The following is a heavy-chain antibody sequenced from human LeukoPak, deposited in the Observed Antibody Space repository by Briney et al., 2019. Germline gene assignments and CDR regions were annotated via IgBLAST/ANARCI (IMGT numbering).Heavy chain of an antibody. D-gene: IGHD3-22*01. CDR1: GGSISSYY. V-gene: IGHV4-59*01. CDR2: IYYSGST. CDR3: ARVLTIDDSRAFDI. Sequence: SETPSLTCTVSGGSISSYYWSWIRQPPGEGLEWIGYIYYSGSTNYNPSLKSRVTTSVDTSKNQFSLKLSSVTAADTAVYYCARVLTIDDSRAFDIWGQGTMVTVSS. J-gene: IGHJ3*02.